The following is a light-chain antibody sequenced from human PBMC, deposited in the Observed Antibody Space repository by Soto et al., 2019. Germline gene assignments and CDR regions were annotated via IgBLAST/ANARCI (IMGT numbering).Light chain of an antibody. V-gene: IGKV3-15*01. CDR2: GAS. J-gene: IGKJ1*01. CDR3: QQYNNWPWT. Sequence: EIVMTQFPGTLSVSPGERATLSCRASQSFKNNLAWYQHKPGQPPRLLIYGASTRATGIPARFSASGSGSGSGTEFTLTIDSLQSEDIAVYYCQQYNNWPWTFAQGTKVEIK. CDR1: QSFKNN.